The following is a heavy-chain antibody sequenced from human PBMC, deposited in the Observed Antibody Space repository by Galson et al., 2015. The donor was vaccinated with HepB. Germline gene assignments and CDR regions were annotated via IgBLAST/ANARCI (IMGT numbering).Heavy chain of an antibody. CDR3: ARSAWMEPFDY. D-gene: IGHD1-1*01. CDR2: IKQDGSEK. J-gene: IGHJ4*02. V-gene: IGHV3-7*03. CDR1: GFTFSSYW. Sequence: SLRLSCAASGFTFSSYWMSWVRQAPGKGLEWVANIKQDGSEKYYVDSVKGRFTISRDNAKNSLYLQMNSLRAADTAVYYCARSAWMEPFDYWGQGTLVTVSS.